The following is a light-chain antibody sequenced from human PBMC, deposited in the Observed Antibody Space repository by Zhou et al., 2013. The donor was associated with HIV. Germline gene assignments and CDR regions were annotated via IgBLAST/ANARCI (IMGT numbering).Light chain of an antibody. V-gene: IGKV3-20*01. CDR1: QSVTRSF. Sequence: EIVLTQSPGTLSLSPGERATLSCRASQSVTRSFLAWYQQKPNQAPRLLFYGASNRATGIPDRFSGSGSGTDFTLTISRLDPEDFAVYYCQQYGTSPWTFGQGTKV. CDR3: QQYGTSPWT. CDR2: GAS. J-gene: IGKJ1*01.